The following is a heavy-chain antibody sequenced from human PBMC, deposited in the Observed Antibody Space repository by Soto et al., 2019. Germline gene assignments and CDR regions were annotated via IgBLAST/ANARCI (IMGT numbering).Heavy chain of an antibody. D-gene: IGHD3-10*01. Sequence: EVQLVESGGGLIQPGGSLRLSCAVSGFTVSNNYMSWVRQAPGKGLEGVSVIYSGGYTAYGDSVKGRFTNSRDNSKHPLLLTIKRLGAAARGVCSRAPGPGGGGYWGQGTLVTVSS. CDR2: IYSGGYT. V-gene: IGHV3-53*01. J-gene: IGHJ4*02. CDR1: GFTVSNNY. CDR3: APGPGGGGY.